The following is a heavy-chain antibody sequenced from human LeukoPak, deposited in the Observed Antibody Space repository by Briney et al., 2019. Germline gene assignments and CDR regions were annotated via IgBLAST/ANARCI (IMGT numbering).Heavy chain of an antibody. CDR2: ISSSSSYI. D-gene: IGHD5-18*01. CDR3: ARAKWDTAMVMFA. CDR1: GFTFSSYS. J-gene: IGHJ5*02. Sequence: PGGSLRLSCAASGFTFSSYSMSWVRQAPGKGLEWVSSISSSSSYIYYADSVKGRFTISRDNAKNSLYLQMNSLRAEDTAVYYCARAKWDTAMVMFAWGQGTLVTVSS. V-gene: IGHV3-21*01.